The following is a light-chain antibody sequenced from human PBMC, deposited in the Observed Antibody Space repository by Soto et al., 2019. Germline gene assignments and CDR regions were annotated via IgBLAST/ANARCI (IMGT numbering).Light chain of an antibody. Sequence: QSVLTQPASVSGSPGQSITISCTGSSSDVGAYNYVSWYQHHPDKAPKLVIYVVTNRPSGVSNRFSGSKSGNTASLTISGLQAEDEADYYCNSYTSSTTPYVFGTGTKVTVL. CDR3: NSYTSSTTPYV. CDR2: VVT. J-gene: IGLJ1*01. CDR1: SSDVGAYNY. V-gene: IGLV2-14*03.